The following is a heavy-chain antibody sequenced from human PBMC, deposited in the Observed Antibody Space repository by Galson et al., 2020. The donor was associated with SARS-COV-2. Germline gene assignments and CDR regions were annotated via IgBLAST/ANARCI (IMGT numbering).Heavy chain of an antibody. D-gene: IGHD3-22*01. CDR2: IIPIFGTA. CDR3: ARTYYYDSSGYYSDY. J-gene: IGHJ4*02. Sequence: SVKVSCKASGGTFSSYAISWVRQAPGQGLESMGGIIPIFGTANYAQKFQGRVTITADESTSTAYMELSSLRSEDTAVYYCARTYYYDSSGYYSDYWGQGTLVTVSS. V-gene: IGHV1-69*13. CDR1: GGTFSSYA.